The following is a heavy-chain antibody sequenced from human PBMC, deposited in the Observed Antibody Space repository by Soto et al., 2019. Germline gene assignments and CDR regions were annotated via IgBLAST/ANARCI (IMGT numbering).Heavy chain of an antibody. CDR2: ISGSGGST. V-gene: IGHV3-23*01. Sequence: PGGSLRLSCAASGFTFSSYAMSWVRQAPGKGLEWVSAISGSGGSTYYADSVKGRFTISRDNSKNTLYLQMNSLRAEDTAVYYCAKNIVVVTASHETTYYFDYWGQGTLVTVSS. CDR1: GFTFSSYA. D-gene: IGHD2-21*02. J-gene: IGHJ4*02. CDR3: AKNIVVVTASHETTYYFDY.